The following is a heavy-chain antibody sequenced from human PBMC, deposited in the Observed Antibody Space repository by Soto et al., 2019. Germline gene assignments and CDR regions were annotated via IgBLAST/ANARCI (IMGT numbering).Heavy chain of an antibody. CDR3: ARGGWYASWSSSDC. CDR1: GFTLSGND. J-gene: IGHJ4*02. CDR2: MSYDGSRQ. Sequence: QVQLVESGGGVVQPGRSLRLSCAASGFTLSGNDMHWVRQAPGKGPEWVAVMSYDGSRQYYADSVKGRFTISRDTSKSTLYLHMNSLTTEDTAVYYCARGGWYASWSSSDCWGQGTLVTVSS. V-gene: IGHV3-30*03. D-gene: IGHD2-8*01.